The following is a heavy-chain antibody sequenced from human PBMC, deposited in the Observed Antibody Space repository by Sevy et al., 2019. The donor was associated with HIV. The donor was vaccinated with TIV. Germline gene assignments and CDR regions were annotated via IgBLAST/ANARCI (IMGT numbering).Heavy chain of an antibody. CDR1: GFNFNIYS. D-gene: IGHD2-8*01. Sequence: GGSLRLSCAVSGFNFNIYSMSWVRQAPGKGLEWVSTLSFGCGKINYADSVKGRFIISRDDSKNTLNLQRNSLRAEDTAVYFCAREGCTRPHDYWGQGTLVTVSS. CDR2: LSFGCGKI. CDR3: AREGCTRPHDY. V-gene: IGHV3-23*01. J-gene: IGHJ4*02.